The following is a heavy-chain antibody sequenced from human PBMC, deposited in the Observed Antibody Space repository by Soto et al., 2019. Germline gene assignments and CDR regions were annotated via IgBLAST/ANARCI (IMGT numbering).Heavy chain of an antibody. CDR1: RVAFSKFI. J-gene: IGHJ6*02. CDR3: AKVRYSSPMGYYYYGMEV. D-gene: IGHD6-19*01. V-gene: IGHV1-69*13. CDR2: IIPIFGTA. Sequence: RASVKVSCKASRVAFSKFIVTWVRQAPGLGLEWVGGIIPIFGTANYAQKFQGRVTITADESTSTSYTEVNNLRSEDTAVYYCAKVRYSSPMGYYYYGMEVWGQGTTVTVSS.